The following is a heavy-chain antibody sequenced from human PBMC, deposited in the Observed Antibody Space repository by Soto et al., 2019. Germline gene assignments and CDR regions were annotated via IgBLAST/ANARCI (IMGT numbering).Heavy chain of an antibody. CDR1: GFTVSSNY. CDR2: IYSGGST. Sequence: EVQLVESGGGLIQPGGSLRLSCAASGFTVSSNYMSWVRQAPGKGLEWVSVIYSGGSTYYADSVKGRFTISRDNSKNTXXXXXXXXXXXXXXXXXXXXXXXXXFDXWGRGTLVTVSS. V-gene: IGHV3-53*01. CDR3: XXXXXXXFDX. J-gene: IGHJ2*01.